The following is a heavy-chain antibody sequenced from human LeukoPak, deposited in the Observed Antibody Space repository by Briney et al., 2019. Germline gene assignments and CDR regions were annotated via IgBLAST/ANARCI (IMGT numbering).Heavy chain of an antibody. CDR2: INSDGSST. CDR1: GFTFSSYW. J-gene: IGHJ4*02. D-gene: IGHD3-3*01. CDR3: ARGEYDFWSGYYRY. Sequence: PGGSLRLSCAASGFTFSSYWMHWVRQAPGKGLVWVSRINSDGSSTSYADSVKGRFTISRDNAKNSLYLQMNSLRAEDTAVYYCARGEYDFWSGYYRYWGQGTLVTVSS. V-gene: IGHV3-74*01.